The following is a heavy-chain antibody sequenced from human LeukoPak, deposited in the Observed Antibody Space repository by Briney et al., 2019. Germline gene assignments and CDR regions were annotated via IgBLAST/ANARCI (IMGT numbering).Heavy chain of an antibody. D-gene: IGHD3-22*01. Sequence: PSETLSLTCTVSGGSISSSSYYWGWIRQPPGKGLEWIGSIYYSGSTYYNPSLKSRVTISVDTSKNQFSLKLSSVTAADTAVYYCARRSTNYYDSSGYYLVGHVDYWGQGTLVTVSS. CDR3: ARRSTNYYDSSGYYLVGHVDY. CDR2: IYYSGST. CDR1: GGSISSSSYY. J-gene: IGHJ4*02. V-gene: IGHV4-39*01.